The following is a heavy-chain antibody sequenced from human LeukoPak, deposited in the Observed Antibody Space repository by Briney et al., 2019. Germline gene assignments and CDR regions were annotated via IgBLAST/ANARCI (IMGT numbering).Heavy chain of an antibody. D-gene: IGHD3-22*01. CDR2: INHSGST. Sequence: SETLSFTCAVYGGSFSGYYWSWIRQPPGKGLEWIGEINHSGSTNYNPSLKSRVTMSVDTSKNQFSLKLSSVTAADTAVYYCAREVGYYDSSGPGWFDPWGQGTLVTVSS. J-gene: IGHJ5*02. CDR1: GGSFSGYY. CDR3: AREVGYYDSSGPGWFDP. V-gene: IGHV4-34*01.